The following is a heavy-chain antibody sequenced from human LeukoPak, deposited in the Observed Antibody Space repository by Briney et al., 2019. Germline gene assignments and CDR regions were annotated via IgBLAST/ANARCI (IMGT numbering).Heavy chain of an antibody. D-gene: IGHD5-18*01. CDR3: ARLGYSYGGPFDP. CDR1: GGSISSSSYY. J-gene: IGHJ5*02. CDR2: IYFSGST. Sequence: SETLSLTCTVSGGSISSSSYYWGWIRQPPGKGLEWIGSIYFSGSTYYNPSLKSRVSISIDTSKNQFSLKLSSVTAADTAVYYCARLGYSYGGPFDPWGQGTLVTVSS. V-gene: IGHV4-39*01.